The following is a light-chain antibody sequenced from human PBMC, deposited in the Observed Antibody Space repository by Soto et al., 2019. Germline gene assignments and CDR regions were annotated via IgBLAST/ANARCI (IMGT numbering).Light chain of an antibody. CDR2: EGN. CDR1: SSDVGSYNL. J-gene: IGLJ2*01. Sequence: QSALTQPASVSGSPGQSITISCTGTSSDVGSYNLVSWYQQHPGKAPKLMIYEGNKRPSGVSNRFSGSKSGNTASLTISGLQAEDEADYYCCSYEVTREVVFGGGTKLTVL. CDR3: CSYEVTREVV. V-gene: IGLV2-23*01.